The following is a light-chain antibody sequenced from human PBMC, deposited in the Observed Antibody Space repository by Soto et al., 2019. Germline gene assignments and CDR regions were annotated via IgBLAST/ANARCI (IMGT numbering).Light chain of an antibody. CDR3: QQLNSYPPNT. CDR1: QTISSW. V-gene: IGKV1-5*03. Sequence: MTQSPSTLSGSVGDRVTIACRSSQTISSWLAWYQQKPGKAPKRLIYKASTLKSGVPSRFSGSGSGTEFTLTISSLQPDDFATYYCQQLNSYPPNTFGQGTRLEIK. J-gene: IGKJ5*01. CDR2: KAS.